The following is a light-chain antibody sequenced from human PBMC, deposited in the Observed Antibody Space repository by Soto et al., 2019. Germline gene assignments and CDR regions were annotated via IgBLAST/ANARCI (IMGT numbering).Light chain of an antibody. Sequence: EIVLTQSPGTLSLSPGERATLSCRASQSVSRNHLAWYQQKPGQAPRLLIYGASSRATGIADRFSGSGSGTDFTLTISRLEPEDFAVYYCQQFGNSGISPLFSFGQGTKLEIK. CDR1: QSVSRNH. CDR3: QQFGNSGISPLFS. V-gene: IGKV3-20*01. CDR2: GAS. J-gene: IGKJ2*03.